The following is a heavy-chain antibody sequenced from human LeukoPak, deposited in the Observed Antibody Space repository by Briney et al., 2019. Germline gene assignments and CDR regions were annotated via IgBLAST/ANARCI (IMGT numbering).Heavy chain of an antibody. CDR3: ARRGNSYGSPEYFQH. D-gene: IGHD5-18*01. Sequence: GGSLRLSCAASGFTFSSYWMSWVRQAPGKGLEWVANIKQDGSEKYYVDSVKGRFTISRDNAKNSPYLQMNSLRAEDTAVYYCARRGNSYGSPEYFQHWGQGTLVTVSS. CDR1: GFTFSSYW. J-gene: IGHJ1*01. V-gene: IGHV3-7*02. CDR2: IKQDGSEK.